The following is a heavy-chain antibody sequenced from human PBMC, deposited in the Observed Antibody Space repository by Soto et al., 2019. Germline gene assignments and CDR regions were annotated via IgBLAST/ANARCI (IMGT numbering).Heavy chain of an antibody. V-gene: IGHV1-8*02. D-gene: IGHD3-10*01. CDR1: GYNFFNYD. CDR2: VNPNTGDT. Sequence: QVQLLQSGAELKKPGASVKVSCKASGYNFFNYDVNWVRQATGQGPEWIGWVNPNTGDTGYGVRFQGRVTLTTDISTTTAYMELTSLRLDDTAIYYCAKVSRRGSAIDFDYWGQGTLITVSS. CDR3: AKVSRRGSAIDFDY. J-gene: IGHJ4*02.